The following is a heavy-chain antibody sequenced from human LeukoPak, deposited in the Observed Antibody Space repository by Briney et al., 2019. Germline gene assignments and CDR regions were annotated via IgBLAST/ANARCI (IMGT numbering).Heavy chain of an antibody. V-gene: IGHV4-34*01. D-gene: IGHD2-21*01. CDR2: ISYSGST. CDR1: GGSFSNYY. Sequence: PSETLSLTCAVYGGSFSNYYWSWIRQPPGKGLDWIGSISYSGSTYYNPSLKSRVTISVDTSKNQFSLKLSSVTAADTAVYYCARGVVIAPQTFDYWGQGTLVTVSS. CDR3: ARGVVIAPQTFDY. J-gene: IGHJ4*02.